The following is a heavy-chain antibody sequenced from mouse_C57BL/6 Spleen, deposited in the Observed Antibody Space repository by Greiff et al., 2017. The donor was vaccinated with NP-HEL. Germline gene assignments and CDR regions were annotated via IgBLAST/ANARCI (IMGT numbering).Heavy chain of an antibody. J-gene: IGHJ4*01. V-gene: IGHV1-69*01. CDR1: GYTFTSYW. CDR3: ARSNYYGSSYNAMDY. D-gene: IGHD1-1*01. CDR2: IDPSDSYT. Sequence: QVQLQQPGAELVMPGASVKLSCKASGYTFTSYWMHWVKQRPGQGLEWIGEIDPSDSYTNYNQKFKGKSTLTVDKSSSTAYMPLSSLTSEDSADYYCARSNYYGSSYNAMDYWGQGTSVTVSA.